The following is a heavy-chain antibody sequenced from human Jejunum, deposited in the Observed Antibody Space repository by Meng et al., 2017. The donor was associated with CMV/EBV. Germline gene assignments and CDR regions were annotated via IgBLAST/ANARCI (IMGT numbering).Heavy chain of an antibody. D-gene: IGHD6-19*01. V-gene: IGHV3-23*01. CDR2: VSSDTVTT. CDR1: GFTYNSYA. J-gene: IGHJ4*02. CDR3: ATGVADFEY. Sequence: EVQLLESGGGLVQPGGSLRLSCAASGFTYNSYAITWVRQAPGKGLEWVSIVSSDTVTTFYADSVRGRFTISRDNSKNTVYLQMNSLRAEDTAVYYCATGVADFEYWGQGTLVTVSS.